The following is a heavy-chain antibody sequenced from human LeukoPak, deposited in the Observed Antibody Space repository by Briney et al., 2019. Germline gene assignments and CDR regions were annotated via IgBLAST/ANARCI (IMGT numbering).Heavy chain of an antibody. CDR2: INPNSGGT. V-gene: IGHV1-2*02. CDR1: GYIFTGYY. J-gene: IGHJ4*02. Sequence: ASVKVSCKASGYIFTGYYMHWVRQAPGQGLEWMGWINPNSGGTNYAQKFQGRVTMTRDTSISTAYMELSRLRSDDTAVYYCARGTVVTRPKYYFDYWGQGTLVTVSS. CDR3: ARGTVVTRPKYYFDY. D-gene: IGHD4-23*01.